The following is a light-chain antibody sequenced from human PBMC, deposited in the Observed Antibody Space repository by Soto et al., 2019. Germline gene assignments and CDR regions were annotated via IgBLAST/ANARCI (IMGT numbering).Light chain of an antibody. V-gene: IGKV3-15*01. CDR2: GAS. CDR1: QSVYNN. Sequence: EIVLTQSKGTLSLSPGERATLSCRASQSVYNNLAWYQQKPGQAPRLLIYGASTRATGIPARFSGSGSGTEFTLTISSLQSEDFAVYYCQQYNNWPPVTFGPGTKVDIK. J-gene: IGKJ3*01. CDR3: QQYNNWPPVT.